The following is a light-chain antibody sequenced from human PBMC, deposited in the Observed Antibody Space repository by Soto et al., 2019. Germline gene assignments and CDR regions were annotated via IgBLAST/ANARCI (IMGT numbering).Light chain of an antibody. CDR3: SSYTNINTRV. J-gene: IGLJ3*02. CDR1: TTDVGAYNF. Sequence: QSALTQPAAVSGSPGQSITISCTGTTTDVGAYNFVSWLQQYPGKAPKVIIYEVSSRPSGVSNRFSGSKSGNTASLTISGLQAEDEADYYCSSYTNINTRVFGGGTKVTVL. V-gene: IGLV2-14*01. CDR2: EVS.